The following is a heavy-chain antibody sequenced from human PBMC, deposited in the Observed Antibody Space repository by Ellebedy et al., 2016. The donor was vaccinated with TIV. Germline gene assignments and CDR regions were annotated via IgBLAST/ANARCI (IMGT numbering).Heavy chain of an antibody. V-gene: IGHV4-30-2*01. CDR1: GGSISSGGNS. J-gene: IGHJ3*01. CDR3: ARTDLRYGMDV. CDR2: IYHSGST. Sequence: SETLSLXCAVSGGSISSGGNSWSWIRQPPGKGLDWIGNIYHSGSTYYNPSLRSRVTLSLDRSKNQVSLELSSVTAADTAVYYCARTDLRYGMDVWGQGTVVTVSS. D-gene: IGHD3-16*01.